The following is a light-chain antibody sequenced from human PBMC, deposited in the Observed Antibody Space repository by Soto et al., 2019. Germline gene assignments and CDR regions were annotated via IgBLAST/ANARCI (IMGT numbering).Light chain of an antibody. J-gene: IGLJ2*01. CDR1: SSDVGGYNY. CDR3: SSHPNSNNRR. V-gene: IGLV2-14*01. CDR2: EVS. Sequence: QSALTQPASVSGSPGQSITISCTGSSSDVGGYNYVSWYQQHPGKAPKIMIYEVSNRPSGVSNRFSGSKSGNTASLTISGLQADDEDDYYCSSHPNSNNRRFGGGTKLTVL.